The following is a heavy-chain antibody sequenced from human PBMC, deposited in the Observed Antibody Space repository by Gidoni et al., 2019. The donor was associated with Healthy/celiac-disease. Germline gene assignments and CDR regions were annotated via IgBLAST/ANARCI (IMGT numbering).Heavy chain of an antibody. D-gene: IGHD3-22*01. CDR3: ARASYDSSGYYYGGGRVFDY. V-gene: IGHV3-33*01. CDR2: RWYDGSNK. Sequence: QVQLVESGGGVVQPGRSLRLSCAASGFPFSSYGMHWVRQAPGKGLEWVAVRWYDGSNKYYADSVKGRFTISRDNSKNTLYLQMNSLRAEDTAVYYCARASYDSSGYYYGGGRVFDYWGQGTLVTVSS. CDR1: GFPFSSYG. J-gene: IGHJ4*02.